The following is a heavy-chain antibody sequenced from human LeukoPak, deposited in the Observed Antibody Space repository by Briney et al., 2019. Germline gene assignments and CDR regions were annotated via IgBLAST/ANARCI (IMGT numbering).Heavy chain of an antibody. V-gene: IGHV1-8*01. CDR1: GYTFTSYD. CDR2: MNPNSGNT. Sequence: ASVKVSCKASGYTFTSYDINWVRQATGQGLEWMGWMNPNSGNTGYAQKFQGRVTMTRNTSISTAYMELSSLRSEDTAVYYCARAITYYYGSGSSFDAFDIWGQGTMVTVSS. CDR3: ARAITYYYGSGSSFDAFDI. J-gene: IGHJ3*02. D-gene: IGHD3-10*01.